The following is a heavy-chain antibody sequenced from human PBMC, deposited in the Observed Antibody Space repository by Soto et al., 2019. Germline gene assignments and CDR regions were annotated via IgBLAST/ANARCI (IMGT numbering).Heavy chain of an antibody. CDR1: GYTFTSYD. D-gene: IGHD5-12*01. CDR2: MNPNSGNT. J-gene: IGHJ6*03. CDR3: ARISGYDSYYYYYYMDV. Sequence: ASVKVSCKASGYTFTSYDINWVRQATGQGLEWMGWMNPNSGNTGYAQKFQGRVTMTRNTSISTAYMELSSLRSEDTAVYYCARISGYDSYYYYYYMDVWGKGTTVTVSS. V-gene: IGHV1-8*01.